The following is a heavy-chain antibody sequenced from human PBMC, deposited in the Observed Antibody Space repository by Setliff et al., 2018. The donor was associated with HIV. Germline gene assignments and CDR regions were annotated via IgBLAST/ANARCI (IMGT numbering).Heavy chain of an antibody. Sequence: PSETLLTCTVSGYSISSGYYWGWIRQPPGKGLEWIGEINQSGGINYNPSLKSRVTISIDTFKNQFSMKLYSVTAADTAVYYCATASGYDLFMGAFDIWGQGTMVTVSS. CDR1: GYSISSGYY. V-gene: IGHV4-38-2*02. CDR3: ATASGYDLFMGAFDI. CDR2: INQSGGI. D-gene: IGHD5-12*01. J-gene: IGHJ3*02.